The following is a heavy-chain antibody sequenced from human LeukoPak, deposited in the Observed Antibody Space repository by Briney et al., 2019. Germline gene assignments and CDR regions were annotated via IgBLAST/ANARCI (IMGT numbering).Heavy chain of an antibody. D-gene: IGHD5-18*01. CDR1: GGTFSSYA. Sequence: EASVKVSCKASGGTFSSYAMSWVRQAPGKGLEWVSTISGSGGSTDYAESVKGRFTISRDNSKNTLYLQMNSLRAEDTAVYYCAKEQQLWLLGYFDYWGQGALVTVSS. CDR2: ISGSGGST. J-gene: IGHJ4*02. V-gene: IGHV3-23*01. CDR3: AKEQQLWLLGYFDY.